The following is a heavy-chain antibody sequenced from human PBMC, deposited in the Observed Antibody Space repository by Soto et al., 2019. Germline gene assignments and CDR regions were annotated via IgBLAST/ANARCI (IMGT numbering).Heavy chain of an antibody. CDR2: IGGYKGNT. D-gene: IGHD5-18*01. J-gene: IGHJ4*02. CDR1: GYTFTNYG. Sequence: QVQLVQSGAEVREPGASVKVSCKASGYTFTNYGVSWVRQAPGQGLEWMGWIGGYKGNTNYAQKLQGRVTLTTDTSPSTAYMELRSLRSDETAVYYCAPHTLDTGMPSGYWGQGTLVTVSS. V-gene: IGHV1-18*01. CDR3: APHTLDTGMPSGY.